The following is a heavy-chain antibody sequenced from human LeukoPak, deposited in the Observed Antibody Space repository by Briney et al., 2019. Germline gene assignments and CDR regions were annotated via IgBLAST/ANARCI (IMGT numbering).Heavy chain of an antibody. Sequence: PGGSLRLSCAASGFTFSSYNMNWVRQAPGKGLVWVARIKGDGSSTIYADSVKGRFTISRDNSKNTLYLQTSSLRAEDTAVYYCVRASTTVPNLLDHWGRGTLVTVSS. D-gene: IGHD4-17*01. V-gene: IGHV3-74*01. J-gene: IGHJ4*02. CDR2: IKGDGSST. CDR3: VRASTTVPNLLDH. CDR1: GFTFSSYN.